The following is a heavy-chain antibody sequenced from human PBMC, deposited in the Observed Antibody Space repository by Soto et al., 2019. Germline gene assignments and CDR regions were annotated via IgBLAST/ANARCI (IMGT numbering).Heavy chain of an antibody. D-gene: IGHD4-17*01. CDR1: GESIATGAFY. Sequence: TLSLTCTVSGESIATGAFYWSWIRLQSGKGPEWIGSIFYAGDTYYNPSLKSRVEISLDGSQNQFSLNLRSVTAADTAVYYCAREGDYRTWFEPWGPGTLVTVSS. J-gene: IGHJ5*02. V-gene: IGHV4-31*03. CDR2: IFYAGDT. CDR3: AREGDYRTWFEP.